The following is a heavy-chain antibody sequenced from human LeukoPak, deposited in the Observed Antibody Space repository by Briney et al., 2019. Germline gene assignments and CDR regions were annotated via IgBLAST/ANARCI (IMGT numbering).Heavy chain of an antibody. J-gene: IGHJ4*02. D-gene: IGHD5-24*01. V-gene: IGHV1-69*04. Sequence: ASVKVSCKASGGTFSSYAISWVRQAPGQGLEWMGRIIPILGMANCAQKFQGRVTITADKSTSTAYMELSSLRSEDTAVYYCAREGGDGYNFDYWGQGTLVTVSS. CDR1: GGTFSSYA. CDR2: IIPILGMA. CDR3: AREGGDGYNFDY.